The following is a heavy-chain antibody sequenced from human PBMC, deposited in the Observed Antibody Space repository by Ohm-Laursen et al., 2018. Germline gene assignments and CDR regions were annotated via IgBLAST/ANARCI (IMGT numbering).Heavy chain of an antibody. CDR3: ARDLKGYINYEAYYNGMDV. CDR2: IIPIIGMV. Sequence: SVKVSCKASGGTFSSFGITWVRQAPGQGLEWMVGIIPIIGMVDYSQKLQGRVTITADKSTNTAYMELSSLRSEDTAVYYCARDLKGYINYEAYYNGMDVWGQGTMVTVS. V-gene: IGHV1-69*10. CDR1: GGTFSSFG. J-gene: IGHJ6*02. D-gene: IGHD4-11*01.